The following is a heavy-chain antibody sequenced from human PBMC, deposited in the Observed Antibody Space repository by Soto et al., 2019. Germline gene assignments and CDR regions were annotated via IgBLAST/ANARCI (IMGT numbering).Heavy chain of an antibody. CDR1: GFTFSSYA. V-gene: IGHV3-23*01. CDR2: IRGSGGST. Sequence: GGSLRLSCAASGFTFSSYAMSWVRQAPGKGLEWVSAIRGSGGSTYYADSVKGRFTISRDNSKNTLYLQMNSLRAEDTAVYYCAKGRPKDIVVVPAALYYYYGMDVWGQGTTVTVSS. J-gene: IGHJ6*02. CDR3: AKGRPKDIVVVPAALYYYYGMDV. D-gene: IGHD2-2*01.